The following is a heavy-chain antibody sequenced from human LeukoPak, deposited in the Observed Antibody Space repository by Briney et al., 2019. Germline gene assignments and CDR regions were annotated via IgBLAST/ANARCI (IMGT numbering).Heavy chain of an antibody. CDR3: AREPTSPMVPDWFDP. V-gene: IGHV4-39*07. J-gene: IGHJ5*02. CDR1: GGSISSSSYY. CDR2: IYYSGST. Sequence: PSETLSLTCTVSGGSISSSSYYWGWIRQPPGKGLEWIGSIYYSGSTYYNPSLKSRVTISVDTSKNQFSLKLSSVTAADTAVYYCAREPTSPMVPDWFDPWGQGTLVTVSS. D-gene: IGHD3-10*01.